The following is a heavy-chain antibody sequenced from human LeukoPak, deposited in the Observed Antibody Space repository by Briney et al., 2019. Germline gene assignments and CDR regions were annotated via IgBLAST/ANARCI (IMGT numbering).Heavy chain of an antibody. CDR2: INPNSGGT. Sequence: ASVKVSCKASGYTFTGYYMHWVRQAPGQGLEWMGWINPNSGGTNYAQKFQGRVTMTRDMSTSTVYMELRSLRSDDTAVYYCARDLTHRRNYDNSGYQIVPAFWGQGTLVTVSS. CDR3: ARDLTHRRNYDNSGYQIVPAF. D-gene: IGHD3-22*01. CDR1: GYTFTGYY. V-gene: IGHV1-2*02. J-gene: IGHJ4*02.